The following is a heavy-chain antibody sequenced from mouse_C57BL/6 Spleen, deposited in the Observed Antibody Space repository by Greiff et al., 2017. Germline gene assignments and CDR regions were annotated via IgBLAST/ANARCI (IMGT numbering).Heavy chain of an antibody. D-gene: IGHD1-1*01. Sequence: VQLQQSGPELVKPGASVKMSCKASGYTFTDYNMHWVKQSHGKSLEWIGYINPNNGGTSYNQKFKGKATLTVNKSSSTAYMELRSLTSEDSAVYYCARGNLITTVVATDWYFDVWGTGTTVTVSS. CDR1: GYTFTDYN. CDR2: INPNNGGT. V-gene: IGHV1-22*01. J-gene: IGHJ1*03. CDR3: ARGNLITTVVATDWYFDV.